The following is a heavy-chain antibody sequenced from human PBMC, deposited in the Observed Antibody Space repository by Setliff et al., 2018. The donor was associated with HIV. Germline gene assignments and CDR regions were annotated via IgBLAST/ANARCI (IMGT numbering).Heavy chain of an antibody. CDR2: SIPMYGTS. V-gene: IGHV1-69*05. CDR3: ARSPRYSSGWYDSYFDQ. D-gene: IGHD6-19*01. Sequence: ASVKVSCRASGGTFSSYAISWVRQAPGQGLEWMGGSIPMYGTSNYAQKFQGRVTITTDESTSTAYMELSRLRSDDTAVYYCARSPRYSSGWYDSYFDQWGQGTLVTVSS. CDR1: GGTFSSYA. J-gene: IGHJ4*02.